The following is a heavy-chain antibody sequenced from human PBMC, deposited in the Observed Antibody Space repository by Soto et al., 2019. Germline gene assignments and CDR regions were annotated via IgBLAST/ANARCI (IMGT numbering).Heavy chain of an antibody. CDR2: IDPSDSYT. V-gene: IGHV5-10-1*01. D-gene: IGHD6-13*01. CDR3: ARNLAAAGTYYYYGMDV. Sequence: GESLKISFKGSGYSFTSYWISWVRQMPGKGLEWMGRIDPSDSYTNYSPSFQGHVTISADKSISTAYLQWSSLKASDTAMYYCARNLAAAGTYYYYGMDVWGQGTTVTVSS. CDR1: GYSFTSYW. J-gene: IGHJ6*02.